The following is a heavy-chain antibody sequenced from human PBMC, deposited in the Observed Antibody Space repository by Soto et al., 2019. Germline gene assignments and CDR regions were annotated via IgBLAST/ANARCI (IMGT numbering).Heavy chain of an antibody. CDR3: ATDLYSSSSDFGY. Sequence: ASVKVSCKASGYTFTSYGISWVRQAPGQGFEWMGWISADNGKTNYAQKFQGRVTMNKDTSTDTAYMELSSLRSEDTAVYYCATDLYSSSSDFGYWGQGTLVTVSS. J-gene: IGHJ4*02. D-gene: IGHD6-6*01. CDR2: ISADNGKT. CDR1: GYTFTSYG. V-gene: IGHV1-18*01.